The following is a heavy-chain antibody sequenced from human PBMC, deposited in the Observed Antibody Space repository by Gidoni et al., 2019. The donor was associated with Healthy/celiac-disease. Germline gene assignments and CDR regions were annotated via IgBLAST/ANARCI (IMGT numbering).Heavy chain of an antibody. D-gene: IGHD2-15*01. V-gene: IGHV3-21*01. J-gene: IGHJ5*02. Sequence: EVQLVESGGGLVKPGGSLRLSCAASGFTFSSYSMNWVRQAPGKGLECVSSISSSSSYIYYADSVKGRFTISRDNAKNSLYLQMNSLRAEDTAVYYCASVYCSGGSCYRGWFDPWGQGTLVTVSS. CDR1: GFTFSSYS. CDR3: ASVYCSGGSCYRGWFDP. CDR2: ISSSSSYI.